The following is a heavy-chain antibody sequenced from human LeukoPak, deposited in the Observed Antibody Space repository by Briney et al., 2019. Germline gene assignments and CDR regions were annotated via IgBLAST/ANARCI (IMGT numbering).Heavy chain of an antibody. J-gene: IGHJ5*02. CDR3: ARGVGYCSSTSCYNNWFDP. Sequence: ASVKVSCKASGYTFTSYDINWVRQATGQGLEWMGWMNPNSGNTGYAQKFQGRVTMTRNTSISTAYMELRSLRSDDTAVYYCARGVGYCSSTSCYNNWFDPWGQGTLVTVSS. V-gene: IGHV1-8*01. D-gene: IGHD2-2*02. CDR1: GYTFTSYD. CDR2: MNPNSGNT.